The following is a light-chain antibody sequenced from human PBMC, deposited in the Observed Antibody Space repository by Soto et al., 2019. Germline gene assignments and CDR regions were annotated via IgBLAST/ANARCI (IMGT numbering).Light chain of an antibody. CDR3: CSYAGSSTYV. V-gene: IGLV2-23*01. J-gene: IGLJ1*01. CDR2: DGS. CDR1: SSDIGSYNL. Sequence: QSALTQPASVSGSPGQSITISCTGTSSDIGSYNLVSWYQQHPGKAPLLMIYDGSKRPSGVPNRFSGSKSGNTASLTISGLQAEDEADYYCCSYAGSSTYVFGTGTKLTVL.